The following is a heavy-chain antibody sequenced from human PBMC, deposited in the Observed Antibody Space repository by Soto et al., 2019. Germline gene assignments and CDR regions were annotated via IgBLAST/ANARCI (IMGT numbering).Heavy chain of an antibody. Sequence: ASVKVSCKASGCTFSSYAISWVRQAPGQGLEWMGGIIPIFGTANYAQKFQGRVTITADESTSTAYMELSSLRSEDTAVYYCARVGVCGGDCYPNNWFDPWGQGTLVTVSS. V-gene: IGHV1-69*13. CDR1: GCTFSSYA. CDR3: ARVGVCGGDCYPNNWFDP. J-gene: IGHJ5*02. CDR2: IIPIFGTA. D-gene: IGHD2-21*02.